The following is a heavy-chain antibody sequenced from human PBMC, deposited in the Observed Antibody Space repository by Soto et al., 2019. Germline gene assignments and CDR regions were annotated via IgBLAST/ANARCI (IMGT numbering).Heavy chain of an antibody. CDR2: INHSGST. Sequence: QVQLQQWGAGLLKPSETLSLTCAVYGGSFSGYYWSWIRQPPGRGLEWIGEINHSGSTNYNPSLKRRVTISVDPSKNQFSLKLSSVTAADTAVYYCARILPWFDPWGQGTLVTVSS. D-gene: IGHD2-15*01. V-gene: IGHV4-34*01. CDR3: ARILPWFDP. CDR1: GGSFSGYY. J-gene: IGHJ5*02.